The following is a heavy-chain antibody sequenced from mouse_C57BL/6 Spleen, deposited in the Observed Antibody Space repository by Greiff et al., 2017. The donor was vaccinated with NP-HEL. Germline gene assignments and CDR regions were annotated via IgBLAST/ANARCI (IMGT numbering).Heavy chain of an antibody. J-gene: IGHJ3*01. Sequence: VQLQQSGAELARPGASVKMSCKASGYTFTSYTMHWVKQRPGQGLEWIGYINPSSGYTKYNQKFKDKATLTADKSSSTAYMQLSSLTSEDSAVYYCASETGRGFAYWGQGTLVTVSA. D-gene: IGHD4-1*01. CDR3: ASETGRGFAY. CDR1: GYTFTSYT. CDR2: INPSSGYT. V-gene: IGHV1-4*01.